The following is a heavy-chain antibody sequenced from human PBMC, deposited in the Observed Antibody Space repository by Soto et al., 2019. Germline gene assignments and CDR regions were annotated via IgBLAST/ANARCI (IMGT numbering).Heavy chain of an antibody. CDR3: AKATLFGGVVIPVYYYSMEV. CDR2: ISGSDGST. V-gene: IGHV3-23*01. J-gene: IGHJ6*03. Sequence: PGGSLRLSCEASGFTFVNYAMSWVRQAPGKGLEWDSAISGSDGSTYYADSVKGRFAISRDDSKNTLYLQMNSLRVEDTAEYYCAKATLFGGVVIPVYYYSMEVWGQGTTVTVS. CDR1: GFTFVNYA. D-gene: IGHD3-16*02.